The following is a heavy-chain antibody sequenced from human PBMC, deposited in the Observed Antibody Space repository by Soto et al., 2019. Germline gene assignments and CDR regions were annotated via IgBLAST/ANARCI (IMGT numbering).Heavy chain of an antibody. Sequence: PSETLSLTCTVSGDSVSNSGYYWGWIRQSPGKRLEWIGSVSFSGSKYYNPSLRSRVTFSVDTSKTLISLKLRSVTAADTAVYFCARAPVGLDTISYFDYWGQGKLVTVPQ. CDR1: GDSVSNSGYY. J-gene: IGHJ4*02. V-gene: IGHV4-39*01. CDR2: VSFSGSK. D-gene: IGHD3-3*01. CDR3: ARAPVGLDTISYFDY.